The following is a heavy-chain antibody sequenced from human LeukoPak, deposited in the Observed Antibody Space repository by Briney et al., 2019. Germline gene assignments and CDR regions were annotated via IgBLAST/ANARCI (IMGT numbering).Heavy chain of an antibody. J-gene: IGHJ4*02. D-gene: IGHD5-18*01. CDR2: INPNSGGT. V-gene: IGHV1-2*02. Sequence: ASVKVSCKASGYTFTGYYMHWVRQAPGQGLEWMGWINPNSGGTNYAQKFQGRVTMTRDTSISTVYMELSRLRSDDTAVYYCARVGTAMVKITTAFDYWGQGTLVTVSS. CDR3: ARVGTAMVKITTAFDY. CDR1: GYTFTGYY.